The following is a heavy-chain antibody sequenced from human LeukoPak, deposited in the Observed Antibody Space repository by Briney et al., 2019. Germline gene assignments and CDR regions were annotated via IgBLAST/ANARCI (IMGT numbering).Heavy chain of an antibody. D-gene: IGHD1-26*01. Sequence: GGSLRLSCVVSGITFSNAWMTWVRQAPGKGLEWVGRIKSKIDGGTTDYAAPVKARFTISRDDSQKTLYLQMNSLETEDTGVYYCTSSGSSGAGDFDFWGQGTLVTVSS. CDR1: GITFSNAW. J-gene: IGHJ4*02. CDR2: IKSKIDGGTT. V-gene: IGHV3-15*01. CDR3: TSSGSSGAGDFDF.